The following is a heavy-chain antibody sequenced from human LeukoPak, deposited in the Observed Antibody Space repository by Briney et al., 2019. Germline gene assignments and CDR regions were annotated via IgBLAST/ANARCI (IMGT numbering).Heavy chain of an antibody. CDR3: ARALCINGICEWFDP. CDR2: IETSGST. J-gene: IGHJ5*02. Sequence: SQTLSLTCTVSGASISSGGYFWSWIRQPAGKGVEWIGRIETSGSTNYNPSLKSRVTISVDTSKNQFSLKLRSVTAADTAVYYCARALCINGICEWFDPWGQGTVVTVSS. D-gene: IGHD2-8*01. V-gene: IGHV4-61*02. CDR1: GASISSGGYF.